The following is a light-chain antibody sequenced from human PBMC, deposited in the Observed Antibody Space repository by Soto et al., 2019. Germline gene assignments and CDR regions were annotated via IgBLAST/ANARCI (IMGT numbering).Light chain of an antibody. CDR3: SSYAGSGTFV. CDR1: SSDVGRYNL. J-gene: IGLJ2*01. V-gene: IGLV2-23*01. Sequence: QSVLTQPASVSGSPGQSITISCTGTSSDVGRYNLVSWYQQHPGKAPKLMIYEGTERPSGVSNRFSASKSANTASLTISGLQAEDEAHYHCSSYAGSGTFVFGGETKLTVL. CDR2: EGT.